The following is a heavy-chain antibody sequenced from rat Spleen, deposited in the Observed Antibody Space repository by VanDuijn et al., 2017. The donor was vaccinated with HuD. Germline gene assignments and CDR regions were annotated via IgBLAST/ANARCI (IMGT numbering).Heavy chain of an antibody. J-gene: IGHJ2*01. CDR3: AVAGFGY. CDR2: ITDTGGHT. Sequence: EVQLVESGGGLVQPGRSLKLSCAASGFTFSDYGMHWIRQAPTKGLEWVASITDTGGHTYYQDSVTGRFTISRDNAKDTLYLQMNSLRSEDTATYYCAVAGFGYWGQGVRVTVSS. CDR1: GFTFSDYG. V-gene: IGHV5-19*01. D-gene: IGHD4-4*01.